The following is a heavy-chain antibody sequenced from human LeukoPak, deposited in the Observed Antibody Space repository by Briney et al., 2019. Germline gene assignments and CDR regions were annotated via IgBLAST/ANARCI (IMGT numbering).Heavy chain of an antibody. D-gene: IGHD6-13*01. J-gene: IGHJ5*02. CDR1: GFTFDDYA. V-gene: IGHV3-9*01. CDR2: ISWNSGSI. Sequence: GRSLRLSCAASGFTFDDYAMHWVRQAPGKGLEWVSGISWNSGSIGYADSVKGRFTISRDNAKNSLYLQMNSLRAEDTALYYCALGSIYSRDPRSDWFDPWGQGTLVTVSS. CDR3: ALGSIYSRDPRSDWFDP.